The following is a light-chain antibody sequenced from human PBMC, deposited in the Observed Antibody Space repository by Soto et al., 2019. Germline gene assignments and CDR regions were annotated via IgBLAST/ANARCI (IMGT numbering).Light chain of an antibody. J-gene: IGKJ1*01. CDR3: QQYNSYSWT. CDR1: QSISSW. Sequence: DIQMTQSPSTLSASVGERVTITGRASQSISSWLAWYQQKPGKAPKLLIYDASSLESGVTSRFSGSGSGTEFTLTISSLQPDDFATYYCQQYNSYSWTFGPGTKVDIK. CDR2: DAS. V-gene: IGKV1-5*01.